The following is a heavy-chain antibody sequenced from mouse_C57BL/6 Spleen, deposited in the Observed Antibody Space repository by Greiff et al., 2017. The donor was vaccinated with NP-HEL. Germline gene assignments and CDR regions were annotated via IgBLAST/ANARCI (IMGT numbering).Heavy chain of an antibody. V-gene: IGHV7-3*01. J-gene: IGHJ2*01. CDR1: GFTFTDYY. CDR3: ARYTVTEGYYFDY. D-gene: IGHD2-2*01. CDR2: IRNKANGYTT. Sequence: EVQLVESGGGLVQPGGSLSLSCAASGFTFTDYYMSWVRQPPGKALEWLGFIRNKANGYTTEYSASVKGRFTISRDNSQSILYLQMNALRAEDSATYYCARYTVTEGYYFDYWGQGTTLTVSS.